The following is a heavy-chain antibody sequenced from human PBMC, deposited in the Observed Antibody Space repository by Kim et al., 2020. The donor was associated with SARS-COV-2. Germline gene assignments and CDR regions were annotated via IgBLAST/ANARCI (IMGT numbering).Heavy chain of an antibody. Sequence: RTTNAKTVKGRFTISRENAKNTLDLKMNSRRADDTAVYYCARGNSHAFDMWGQGTMVTVSS. V-gene: IGHV3-74*01. CDR3: ARGNSHAFDM. D-gene: IGHD4-4*01. CDR2: RT. J-gene: IGHJ3*02.